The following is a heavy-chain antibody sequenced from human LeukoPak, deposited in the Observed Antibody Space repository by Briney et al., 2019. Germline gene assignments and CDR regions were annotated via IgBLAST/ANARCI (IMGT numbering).Heavy chain of an antibody. CDR2: INHSGST. CDR1: GGSFSGYY. CDR3: ARGSGLLLWLGELIRSSSWGNNWFDP. Sequence: SETLSLTCAVYGGSFSGYYWNWIRQPPGKGLEWIGEINHSGSTNYNPSLKSRVTISVDTSKNQFSLKLSSVTAADTAVYYCARGSGLLLWLGELIRSSSWGNNWFDPWGQGTLVTVSS. V-gene: IGHV4-34*01. J-gene: IGHJ5*02. D-gene: IGHD3-10*01.